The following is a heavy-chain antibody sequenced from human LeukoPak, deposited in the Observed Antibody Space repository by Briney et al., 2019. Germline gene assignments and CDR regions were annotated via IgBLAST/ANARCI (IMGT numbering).Heavy chain of an antibody. Sequence: PSETLSLTCTVSGGSFNNYYWNWIRQPPGKGLEWIGYMSYSGNTYYNPSLKSRVTISVDMSKNQFYLQMSSVTAPDTAVYYCATDEYGGPFDYWGQGALVTVSS. CDR3: ATDEYGGPFDY. V-gene: IGHV4-59*01. CDR1: GGSFNNYY. D-gene: IGHD4/OR15-4a*01. J-gene: IGHJ4*02. CDR2: MSYSGNT.